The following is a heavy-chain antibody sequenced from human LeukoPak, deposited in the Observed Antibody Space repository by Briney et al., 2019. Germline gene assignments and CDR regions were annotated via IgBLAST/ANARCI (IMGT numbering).Heavy chain of an antibody. Sequence: ASVKVSCKASGYTFTSYYMHWVRQAPGQGLEWMGIINPSGGSTSYAQKFQGRVTMTRDTSTSTVYMELSSLRSDDTAVYYCARDPMLPPKYCSSTSCYRPNNWFDPWGQGTLVTVSS. CDR2: INPSGGST. CDR1: GYTFTSYY. CDR3: ARDPMLPPKYCSSTSCYRPNNWFDP. J-gene: IGHJ5*02. D-gene: IGHD2-2*01. V-gene: IGHV1-46*03.